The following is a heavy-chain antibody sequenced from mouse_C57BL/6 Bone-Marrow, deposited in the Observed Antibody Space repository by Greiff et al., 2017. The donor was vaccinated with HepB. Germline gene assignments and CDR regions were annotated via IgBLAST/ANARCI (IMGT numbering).Heavy chain of an antibody. CDR2: IDPETGGT. V-gene: IGHV1-15*01. Sequence: QVHVKQSGAELVRPGASVTLSCKASGYTFTDYEMHWVKQTPVHGLEWIGAIDPETGGTAYNQKFKGKAILTADKSSSTAYMELRSLTSEDSAVYYCTTPYYYGSSAGFAYWGQGTLVTVSA. CDR1: GYTFTDYE. CDR3: TTPYYYGSSAGFAY. D-gene: IGHD1-1*01. J-gene: IGHJ3*01.